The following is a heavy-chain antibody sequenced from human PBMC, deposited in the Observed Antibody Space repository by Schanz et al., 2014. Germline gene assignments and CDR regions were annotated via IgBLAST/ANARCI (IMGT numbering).Heavy chain of an antibody. D-gene: IGHD3-10*01. CDR2: IYNSGKT. CDR1: GGSISSEY. J-gene: IGHJ3*02. CDR3: ARVVLGGDAXXI. V-gene: IGHV4-4*07. Sequence: QVQLQESGPALVKPSETLSLTCTVSGGSISSEYWSWIRQPAGKGLEWIGRIYNSGKTNYNPSLESRVSMSVXTSKKQLSLKLRSVSAAXTAVYYCARVVLGGDAXXIWGQGTMXXVSS.